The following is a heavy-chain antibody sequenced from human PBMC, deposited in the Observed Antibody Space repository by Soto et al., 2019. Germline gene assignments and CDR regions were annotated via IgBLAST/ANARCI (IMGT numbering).Heavy chain of an antibody. Sequence: QVQLVQSGAEVRKPGASVNISCRASGFSFSDNLINWVRQAPGQSLEWMGWINPDNGNTRYPQTFQGRVTISRHSTASIAYVEVSDLTSEDTAVYYCAIDILSVGPRANDAFDVWGQGTMVTVSS. D-gene: IGHD2-8*02. CDR1: GFSFSDNL. CDR3: AIDILSVGPRANDAFDV. V-gene: IGHV1-3*01. CDR2: INPDNGNT. J-gene: IGHJ3*01.